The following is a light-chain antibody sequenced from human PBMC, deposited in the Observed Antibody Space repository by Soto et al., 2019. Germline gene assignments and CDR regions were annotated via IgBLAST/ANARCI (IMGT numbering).Light chain of an antibody. Sequence: DIQMTQSPSSLSASVGDRVTITCRASQSISSYLNWYQQKPGKAPKLLIYAASSLQSGVPSRFSGSGSGTDFTLTISSLQPEDFATDYCQQSYSTVITFGQGTRLEIK. CDR2: AAS. CDR3: QQSYSTVIT. CDR1: QSISSY. V-gene: IGKV1-39*01. J-gene: IGKJ5*01.